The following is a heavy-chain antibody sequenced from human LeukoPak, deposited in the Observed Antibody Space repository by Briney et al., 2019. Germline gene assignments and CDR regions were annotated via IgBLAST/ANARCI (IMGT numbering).Heavy chain of an antibody. D-gene: IGHD4-23*01. CDR1: GFTFSSYA. CDR3: VTDMGSTETTVVTTFDY. V-gene: IGHV3-64D*09. CDR2: ISSKGGST. Sequence: SGGSLRLSCSASGFTFSSYAMHWVRQAPGKGLEYVSAISSKGGSTYYADSVKGRFTISRDNSKNTLFLQMSSLRAEDTAVYYCVTDMGSTETTVVTTFDYWGQGTLVTVSS. J-gene: IGHJ4*02.